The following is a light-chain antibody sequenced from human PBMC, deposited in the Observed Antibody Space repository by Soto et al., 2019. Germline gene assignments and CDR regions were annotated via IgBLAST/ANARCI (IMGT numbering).Light chain of an antibody. Sequence: VLTQPPSVSGAPGQRVTISCTGSSSNIGAGYDVHWYQQLPGTAPKLLIYGNSNRPSGVPDRFSGSKSGTSASLAITGLQAEDEADYYCQSYDSSLSGSKVVFGGGTKVTVL. V-gene: IGLV1-40*01. CDR3: QSYDSSLSGSKVV. J-gene: IGLJ2*01. CDR1: SSNIGAGYD. CDR2: GNS.